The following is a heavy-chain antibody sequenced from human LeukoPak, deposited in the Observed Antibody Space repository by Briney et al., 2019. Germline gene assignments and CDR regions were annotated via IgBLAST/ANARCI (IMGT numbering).Heavy chain of an antibody. CDR1: GGSISSSSYY. D-gene: IGHD3-3*01. V-gene: IGHV4-39*01. CDR2: IYYSGST. CDR3: ARQWGHYDFWSGYQYYFDY. Sequence: PSETLSLTXTVSGGSISSSSYYWGWIRQPPGKGLEWIGSIYYSGSTYYNPSLKSRVTISVDTSKNQFSLKLSSVTAADTAVYYCARQWGHYDFWSGYQYYFDYWGQGTLVTVSS. J-gene: IGHJ4*02.